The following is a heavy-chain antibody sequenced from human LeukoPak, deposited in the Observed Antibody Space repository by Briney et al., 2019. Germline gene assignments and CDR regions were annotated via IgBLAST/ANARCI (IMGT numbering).Heavy chain of an antibody. D-gene: IGHD3-3*01. Sequence: QASETLSLTCNVSGDSISNSIYYWVWVRQPPGKGLEYIGRIYYNGNTNYNPSLKNRVIISVDTSKNQFSLKVTSMTAADTAVYYCARLGYDLLSRHYLKRNCFDPWGQGTLVTVSS. CDR2: IYYNGNT. J-gene: IGHJ5*02. V-gene: IGHV4-39*01. CDR3: ARLGYDLLSRHYLKRNCFDP. CDR1: GDSISNSIYY.